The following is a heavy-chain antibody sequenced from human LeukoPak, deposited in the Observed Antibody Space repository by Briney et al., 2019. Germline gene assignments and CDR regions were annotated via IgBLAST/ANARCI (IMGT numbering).Heavy chain of an antibody. D-gene: IGHD3-22*01. CDR2: ISGSGGAT. V-gene: IGHV3-23*01. Sequence: GGSLRLSCAASGFTFNTYGMSWVRQAPGKGLEWVSGISGSGGATYYADSVKGRFTISRDDPHNTLYLQMNSLRAEDTAVYYCAKHYDSSGYYYDYWGQGTLVTVSS. CDR3: AKHYDSSGYYYDY. CDR1: GFTFNTYG. J-gene: IGHJ4*02.